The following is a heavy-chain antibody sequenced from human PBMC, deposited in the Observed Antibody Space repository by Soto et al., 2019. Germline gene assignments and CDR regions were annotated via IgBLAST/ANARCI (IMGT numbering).Heavy chain of an antibody. CDR2: IYYSGST. CDR3: AREGDFWSGYYTGSGWFDP. D-gene: IGHD3-3*01. V-gene: IGHV4-39*01. CDR1: GGSISSSSYY. Sequence: PSETLSLTCTVSGGSISSSSYYWGWIRQPPGKGLEWIGSIYYSGSTYYNPSLKSRVTISVDTSKNQFSLKLSSVTAADTAVYYCAREGDFWSGYYTGSGWFDPWGQGTLVTVSS. J-gene: IGHJ5*02.